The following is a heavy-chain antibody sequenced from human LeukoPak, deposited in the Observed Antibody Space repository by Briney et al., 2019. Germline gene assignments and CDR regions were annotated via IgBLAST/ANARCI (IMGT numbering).Heavy chain of an antibody. D-gene: IGHD2-2*02. CDR3: ARGQSVVVPAAIRGSGRPNYYYYYGMDV. Sequence: SGTLSLTCAVSGGSISSSNWWSWVRQPPGKGLEWIGEIYHSGSTNYNPSLKSRVTISVDKSKNQFSLKLSSVTAADTAVYYCARGQSVVVPAAIRGSGRPNYYYYYGMDVWGQGTTVTVSS. CDR2: IYHSGST. CDR1: GGSISSSNW. J-gene: IGHJ6*02. V-gene: IGHV4-4*02.